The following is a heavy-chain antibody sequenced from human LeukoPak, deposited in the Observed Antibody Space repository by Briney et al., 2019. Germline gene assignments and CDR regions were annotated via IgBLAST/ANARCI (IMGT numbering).Heavy chain of an antibody. CDR1: GYTFTSYG. CDR3: ARGDRYSSSWYRLEGYYYYYYMDV. CDR2: ISGYNGNT. J-gene: IGHJ6*03. V-gene: IGHV1-18*01. D-gene: IGHD6-13*01. Sequence: ASVKVSCKASGYTFTSYGISWVRQAPGQGLEWMGWISGYNGNTNYAQNLQGRVTMTRNTSISTAYMELSSLRSEDTAVYYCARGDRYSSSWYRLEGYYYYYYMDVWGKGTTVTISS.